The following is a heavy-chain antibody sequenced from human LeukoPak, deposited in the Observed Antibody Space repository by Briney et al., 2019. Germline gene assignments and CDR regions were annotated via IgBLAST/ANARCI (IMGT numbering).Heavy chain of an antibody. Sequence: GGSLRLSCAASGFTVSSNYMSWVRQAPGKGLEWVSVIYSGSSTYYADSVKGRFTISRDNSKNTLYLQMNSLRAEDTAVYYCASGSGSYRTPYYYMDVWGTGTTVTVSS. V-gene: IGHV3-53*01. CDR3: ASGSGSYRTPYYYMDV. D-gene: IGHD3-10*01. CDR2: IYSGSST. J-gene: IGHJ6*03. CDR1: GFTVSSNY.